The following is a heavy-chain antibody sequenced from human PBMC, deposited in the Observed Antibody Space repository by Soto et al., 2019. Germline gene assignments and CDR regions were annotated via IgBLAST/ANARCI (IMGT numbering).Heavy chain of an antibody. CDR1: GGTFSSYA. Sequence: PVKVSCKASGGTFSSYAISWVRQAPGQGLEWMGGIIPIFGTANYAQKFQGRVTITADESTSTAYMELSSLRSEDTAVYYCARIIPVVASPQGWFDPWGQGTLVTVSS. D-gene: IGHD2-15*01. J-gene: IGHJ5*02. CDR3: ARIIPVVASPQGWFDP. CDR2: IIPIFGTA. V-gene: IGHV1-69*13.